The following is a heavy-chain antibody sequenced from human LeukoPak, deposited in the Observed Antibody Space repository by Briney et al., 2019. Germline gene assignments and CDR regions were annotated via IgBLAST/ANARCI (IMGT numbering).Heavy chain of an antibody. V-gene: IGHV4-4*07. Sequence: SETLSLTCTVSGGSISSYYWSWIRQPAGKGLEWIGRISTSGSTNYNPSLKSRVTISVDTSKNQFSLKLSSVTAADTAVYYCARDRGYSYGPTYYYYMDVWGKGTTVTVSS. CDR2: ISTSGST. CDR3: ARDRGYSYGPTYYYYMDV. J-gene: IGHJ6*03. D-gene: IGHD5-18*01. CDR1: GGSISSYY.